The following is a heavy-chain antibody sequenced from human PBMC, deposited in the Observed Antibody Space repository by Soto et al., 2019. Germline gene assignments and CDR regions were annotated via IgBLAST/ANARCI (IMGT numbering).Heavy chain of an antibody. D-gene: IGHD6-13*01. V-gene: IGHV3-33*01. CDR2: IWYDGSNK. J-gene: IGHJ6*02. CDR3: ARDFPGSSSWYRYYYYYGMDV. CDR1: GFTFSSYG. Sequence: QVQLVESGGGVVQPGRSLRLSCAASGFTFSSYGMHWVRQAPGKGLEWVAVIWYDGSNKYYADSVKGRFTISRDNSKNTLYLQMSSLRAEDTAVYYCARDFPGSSSWYRYYYYYGMDVWGQGTTVTVSS.